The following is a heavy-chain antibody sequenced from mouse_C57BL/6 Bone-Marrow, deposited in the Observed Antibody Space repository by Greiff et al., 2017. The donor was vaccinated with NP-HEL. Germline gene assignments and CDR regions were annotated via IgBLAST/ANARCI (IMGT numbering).Heavy chain of an antibody. CDR3: ALITTVVVPYAMDY. J-gene: IGHJ4*01. CDR2: IYPGDGDT. CDR1: GYAFSSSW. V-gene: IGHV1-82*01. Sequence: VQLQESGPELVKPGASVKISCKASGYAFSSSWMNWVKQRPGKGLEWIGRIYPGDGDTNYNGKFKGKATLTADKSSSTAYMQLSSLTSEDSAVYFCALITTVVVPYAMDYWGQGTSVTVSS. D-gene: IGHD1-1*01.